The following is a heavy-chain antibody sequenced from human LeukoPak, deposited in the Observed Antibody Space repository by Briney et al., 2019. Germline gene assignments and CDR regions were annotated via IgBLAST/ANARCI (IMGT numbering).Heavy chain of an antibody. D-gene: IGHD3-22*01. V-gene: IGHV3-23*01. CDR2: ISGSGGST. CDR1: GFTFSSYA. Sequence: GGSLRLSCAASGFTFSSYAMSWVRQAPGMGLEWVSAISGSGGSTYYADSVKGRFTISRDNSKNTLYLQMNSLRAEDTAVYYCAKGGYDSSGYYSTATLFDYWGQGTLVTVSS. CDR3: AKGGYDSSGYYSTATLFDY. J-gene: IGHJ4*02.